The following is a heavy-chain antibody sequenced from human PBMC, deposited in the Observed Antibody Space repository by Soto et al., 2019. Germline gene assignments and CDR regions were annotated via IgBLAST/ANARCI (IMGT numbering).Heavy chain of an antibody. Sequence: GESLKISCAASGFTFSSYSMNWVRQAPGKGLEWVSYISSSSSTIYYADSVKGRFTISRDNAKNSLYLQMNSLRAEDTAVYYCARSPAPSRYCGGGSCYYGDYWGQGTLVTVSS. CDR1: GFTFSSYS. CDR2: ISSSSSTI. J-gene: IGHJ4*02. V-gene: IGHV3-48*01. CDR3: ARSPAPSRYCGGGSCYYGDY. D-gene: IGHD2-15*01.